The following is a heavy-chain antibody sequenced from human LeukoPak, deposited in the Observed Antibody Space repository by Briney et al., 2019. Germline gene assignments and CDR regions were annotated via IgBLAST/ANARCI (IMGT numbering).Heavy chain of an antibody. CDR1: GFTFSSYA. CDR2: ISYDGSNK. CDR3: AREISSGWYGFDY. Sequence: GGSLRLSCAASGFTFSSYAMHWDRQAPGKGLEWVAVISYDGSNKYYADSVKGRFTISRDNSKNTLYLQMNSLRAEDTAVYYCAREISSGWYGFDYWGQGTLVTVSS. J-gene: IGHJ4*02. V-gene: IGHV3-30-3*01. D-gene: IGHD6-19*01.